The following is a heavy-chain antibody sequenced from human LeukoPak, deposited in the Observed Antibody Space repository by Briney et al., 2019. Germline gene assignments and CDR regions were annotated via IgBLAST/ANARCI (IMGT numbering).Heavy chain of an antibody. CDR1: GFTFSSYA. D-gene: IGHD3-10*01. CDR3: AKSSELLWLQGYYFDY. Sequence: QTGGSLRLSCAASGFTFSSYAMSWVRQAPGKGLEWVSAISGSGGSTYYADSVKGRFTISRDNSKNTLYLQMNSLRAEDTAVYYCAKSSELLWLQGYYFDYWGQGTLVTVSS. J-gene: IGHJ4*02. CDR2: ISGSGGST. V-gene: IGHV3-23*01.